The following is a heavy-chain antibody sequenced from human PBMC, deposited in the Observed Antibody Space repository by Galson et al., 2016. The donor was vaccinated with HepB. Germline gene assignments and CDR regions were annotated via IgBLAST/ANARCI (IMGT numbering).Heavy chain of an antibody. CDR1: GYSFSSYW. CDR3: ARHGVSYYTGNHF. V-gene: IGHV5-51*01. D-gene: IGHD3-10*01. J-gene: IGHJ4*02. CDR2: IYPGDSDT. Sequence: QSGAEVKKPGESLEISCKGSGYSFSSYWIAWVRQMPGKGLEWMGIIYPGDSDTRYSPSFQGQVTISADKSINTAYLQWSHLEASDTAMYYCARHGVSYYTGNHFWGQGTLVTVSS.